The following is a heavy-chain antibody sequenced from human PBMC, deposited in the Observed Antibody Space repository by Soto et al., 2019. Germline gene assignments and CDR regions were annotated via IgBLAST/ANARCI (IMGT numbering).Heavy chain of an antibody. V-gene: IGHV1-2*04. J-gene: IGHJ6*02. CDR3: AICSSTSCYRQNYYYYGMDV. CDR2: INPNSGGT. CDR1: GYTFTGYY. D-gene: IGHD2-2*01. Sequence: ASVKVSCKTSGYTFTGYYMHWVRQAPGQGLEWMGWINPNSGGTNYAQKFQGWVTMTRDTSISTAYMELSRLRSDDTAVYYCAICSSTSCYRQNYYYYGMDVWGQGTTVTVSS.